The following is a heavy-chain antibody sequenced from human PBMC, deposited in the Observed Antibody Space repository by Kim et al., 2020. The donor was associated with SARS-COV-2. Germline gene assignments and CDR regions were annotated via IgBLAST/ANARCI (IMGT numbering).Heavy chain of an antibody. D-gene: IGHD3-10*01. V-gene: IGHV4-59*08. CDR2: VFNVGVT. CDR1: GGSIGRFY. Sequence: SETLSLTCSVSGGSIGRFYWSWIRQPPGKGLEWIADVFNVGVTNYNPTLQSRVTISVDTSKNQVSLRLSSVTAADTAIDYCARHWTESVTYYKLAYWGQGTLFTVSS. CDR3: ARHWTESVTYYKLAY. J-gene: IGHJ4*02.